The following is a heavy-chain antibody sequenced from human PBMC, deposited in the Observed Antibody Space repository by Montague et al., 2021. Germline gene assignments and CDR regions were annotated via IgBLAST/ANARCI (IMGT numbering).Heavy chain of an antibody. D-gene: IGHD3-22*01. V-gene: IGHV3-30-3*01. CDR3: ARDQGGDSSGTDFDY. Sequence: SLRLSCAASGFPFSSYAMHWVRRAPGKGLEWVAVISYDGGNKYYADSVKGRFTISRDNFKNTLYVQMNSLRPEDTAVYYCARDQGGDSSGTDFDYWGQGTLVTVSS. CDR2: ISYDGGNK. CDR1: GFPFSSYA. J-gene: IGHJ4*02.